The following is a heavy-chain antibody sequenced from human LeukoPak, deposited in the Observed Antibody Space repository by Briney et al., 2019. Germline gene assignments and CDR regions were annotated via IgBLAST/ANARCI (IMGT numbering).Heavy chain of an antibody. J-gene: IGHJ3*02. CDR3: AGATYDAFDI. V-gene: IGHV3-30*03. CDR2: ISYDGSNK. CDR1: GFTFSSYG. D-gene: IGHD1-26*01. Sequence: GGSLRLSCAASGFTFSSYGMHWVRQAPGKGLEWVAVISYDGSNKYYADSVKGRFTISRDNSKNTLYLQMNSLRAEDTAVYYCAGATYDAFDIWGQGTMVTVSS.